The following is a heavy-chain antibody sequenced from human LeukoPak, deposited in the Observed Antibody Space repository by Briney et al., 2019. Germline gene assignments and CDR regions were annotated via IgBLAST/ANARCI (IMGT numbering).Heavy chain of an antibody. CDR2: INPNSGGT. D-gene: IGHD1-26*01. Sequence: WASVNVSCKASGYTFTGYYMHWVRQAPGQGLEWMGWINPNSGGTNYAQKFQGRVTMTRDTSISTAYMELSRLRSDDTAVYYCARVPPNSGSYGYWGQGTLVTVSS. CDR3: ARVPPNSGSYGY. V-gene: IGHV1-2*02. J-gene: IGHJ4*02. CDR1: GYTFTGYY.